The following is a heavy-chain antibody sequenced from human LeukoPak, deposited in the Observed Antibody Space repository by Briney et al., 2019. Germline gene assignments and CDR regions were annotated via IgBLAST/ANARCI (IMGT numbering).Heavy chain of an antibody. D-gene: IGHD4-17*01. CDR2: IDCSGST. Sequence: PSETLSLTCTVSGGSINNYYWGWIRQPPGKGPEWIGYIDCSGSTNYNPSLKSRVTISVDTSKNQFSLKLSSVTAADTAVYYCARGHHYVSYWGQGTLVTVSS. V-gene: IGHV4-59*01. CDR1: GGSINNYY. CDR3: ARGHHYVSY. J-gene: IGHJ4*02.